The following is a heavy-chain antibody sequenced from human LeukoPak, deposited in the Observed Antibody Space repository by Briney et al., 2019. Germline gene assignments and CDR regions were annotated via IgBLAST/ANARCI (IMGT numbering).Heavy chain of an antibody. D-gene: IGHD3-16*01. Sequence: PGGSLRLSCAASGFTFSSYSMNWVRQAPGKGLEWVSSISSSSSYIYYAGSVKGRFTISRDNAKNSLYLQMNSLRAEDTAVYYCARDHDPIFYYFDYWGQGTLVTVSS. CDR1: GFTFSSYS. V-gene: IGHV3-21*01. J-gene: IGHJ4*02. CDR2: ISSSSSYI. CDR3: ARDHDPIFYYFDY.